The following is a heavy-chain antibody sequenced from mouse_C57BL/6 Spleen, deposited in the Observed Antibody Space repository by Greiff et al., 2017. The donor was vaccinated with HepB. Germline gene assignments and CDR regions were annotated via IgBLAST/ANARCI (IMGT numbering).Heavy chain of an antibody. D-gene: IGHD3-2*02. CDR3: AREGLRLQDYAMDY. CDR2: INPSNGGT. J-gene: IGHJ4*01. Sequence: QVQLQQPGTELVKPGASVKLSCKASGYTFTSYWMHWVKQRPGQGLEWIGNINPSNGGTNYNEKFKSKATLTVDKSSSTAYMQLSSLTSEDAAVYYGAREGLRLQDYAMDYWGQGTSVTVSS. CDR1: GYTFTSYW. V-gene: IGHV1-53*01.